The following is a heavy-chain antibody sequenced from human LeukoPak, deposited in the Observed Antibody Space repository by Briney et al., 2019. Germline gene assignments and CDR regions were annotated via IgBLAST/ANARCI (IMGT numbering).Heavy chain of an antibody. CDR2: ISAYNGNT. D-gene: IGHD2-2*01. J-gene: IGHJ4*02. CDR3: AREYCSSIRCRPRFDY. V-gene: IGHV1-18*01. CDR1: GYTFTSYG. Sequence: GASVKVSCKASGYTFTSYGISWVRQAPGQGLEWMGWISAYNGNTNYAQKLQGRVTMTTDTSTSTAYMELRSLRSDDTAVYYCAREYCSSIRCRPRFDYWGQGTLVTVSS.